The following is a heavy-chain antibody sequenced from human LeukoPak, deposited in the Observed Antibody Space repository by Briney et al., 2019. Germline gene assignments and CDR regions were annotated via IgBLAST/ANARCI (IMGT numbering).Heavy chain of an antibody. CDR3: TTVTLRPVGL. CDR1: GFSFSNAW. D-gene: IGHD3-10*01. V-gene: IGHV3-15*05. CDR2: IKSKTDGGTI. J-gene: IGHJ4*02. Sequence: GGSLRLSCAASGFSFSNAWMSWVRQAPGKGLEWVGRIKSKTDGGTIDYAAPVKGRFTISRDDSKNTLFLQVNSLKIEDTAVYYCTTVTLRPVGLWGQGTLVTVSS.